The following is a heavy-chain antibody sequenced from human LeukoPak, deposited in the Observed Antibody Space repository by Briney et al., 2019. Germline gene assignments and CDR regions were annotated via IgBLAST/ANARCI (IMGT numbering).Heavy chain of an antibody. CDR3: ARDFYDSLDY. CDR2: IKPDGTTK. CDR1: GFPFSSYS. J-gene: IGHJ4*02. V-gene: IGHV3-7*03. D-gene: IGHD3-22*01. Sequence: GGSLRLSCAASGFPFSSYSMTWVRQAPGKGLEWVANIKPDGTTKFYVDSVKGRFTISRDNALNSLYLQMNSLRAEDTAIYYCARDFYDSLDYWGQGTLVTVSS.